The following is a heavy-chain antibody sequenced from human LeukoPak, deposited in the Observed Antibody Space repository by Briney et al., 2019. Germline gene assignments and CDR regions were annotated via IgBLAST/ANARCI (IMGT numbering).Heavy chain of an antibody. CDR2: IYPGDSDT. CDR3: ARDQAYLWFGETIGAFDI. J-gene: IGHJ3*02. D-gene: IGHD3-10*01. CDR1: GYSFTSYW. V-gene: IGHV5-51*01. Sequence: HGESLKISCKGSGYSFTSYWIGWVRQMPGKGLEWMGIIYPGDSDTRYSPSFQGQVTISADKSISTAYLQWSSLKASDTAMYYCARDQAYLWFGETIGAFDIWGQGTMVTVSS.